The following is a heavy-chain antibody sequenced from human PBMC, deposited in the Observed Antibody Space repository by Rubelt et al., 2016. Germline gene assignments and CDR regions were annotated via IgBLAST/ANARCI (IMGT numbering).Heavy chain of an antibody. CDR2: FSSSGGTT. CDR3: AKEEAAAGRFHFDH. CDR1: GFTFSSYS. V-gene: IGHV3-23*04. D-gene: IGHD6-13*01. Sequence: EVQLVDSGGGLVQPGGSLRLSCAASGFTFSSYSMNWVRQAPGKGLEWVSSFSSSGGTTYYADSVRGRFTTSRDNSKSTLYLQLNSLRAEDTAVYYCAKEEAAAGRFHFDHWGQGTLVTVSS. J-gene: IGHJ4*02.